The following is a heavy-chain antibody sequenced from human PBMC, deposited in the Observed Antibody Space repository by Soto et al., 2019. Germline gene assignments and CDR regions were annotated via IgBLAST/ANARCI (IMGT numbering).Heavy chain of an antibody. J-gene: IGHJ6*03. CDR2: ISSNGGST. Sequence: GGSLRLSCAASGFTFSSYAMHWVRQAPGKGLEYVSAISSNGGSTYYANSVKGRFTISRDNSKNTLYLQMGSLRAEDMAVYYCARVSQLEYYYYYMDVWGKGTTVTVSS. D-gene: IGHD6-6*01. V-gene: IGHV3-64*01. CDR3: ARVSQLEYYYYYMDV. CDR1: GFTFSSYA.